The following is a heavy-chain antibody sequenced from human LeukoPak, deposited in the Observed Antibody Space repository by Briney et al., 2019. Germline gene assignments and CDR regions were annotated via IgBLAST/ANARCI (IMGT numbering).Heavy chain of an antibody. CDR2: ISGGSGYI. D-gene: IGHD4-23*01. Sequence: GGSLRLSCAASGFTFSSYAMSWVRQAPGKGPEWVSAISGGSGYINSADSAKGRFTISRANAKTSLYLQMNSLRVEATAVYYCARDATVELGDYYYYDGMDVWGQGTTVTVSS. CDR3: ARDATVELGDYYYYDGMDV. V-gene: IGHV3-21*01. J-gene: IGHJ6*02. CDR1: GFTFSSYA.